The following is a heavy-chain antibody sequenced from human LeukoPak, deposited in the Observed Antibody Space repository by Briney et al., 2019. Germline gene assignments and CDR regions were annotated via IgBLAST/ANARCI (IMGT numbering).Heavy chain of an antibody. J-gene: IGHJ4*02. D-gene: IGHD6-13*01. Sequence: GGSLRLSCAASGFTFSSYAMSWVRQAPGKGLEWVSAISGSGGSTYYADSVKGRFTISRDNSKNTLYLQMNSLGAEDTAVYYCAKGVSDYSSSWFYFDYWGQGTLVTVSS. CDR2: ISGSGGST. CDR1: GFTFSSYA. CDR3: AKGVSDYSSSWFYFDY. V-gene: IGHV3-23*01.